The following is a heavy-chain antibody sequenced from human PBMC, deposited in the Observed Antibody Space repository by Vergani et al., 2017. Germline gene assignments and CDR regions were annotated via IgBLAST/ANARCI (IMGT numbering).Heavy chain of an antibody. J-gene: IGHJ6*03. CDR1: GFTFTGYY. CDR3: ASNYCSSTSCYTEGGGYMDV. CDR2: INPNSGGT. D-gene: IGHD2-2*02. V-gene: IGHV1-2*02. Sequence: VQLLESGGGLVQPGGSLRLSCAASGFTFTGYYMHWVRQAPGQGLEWMGWINPNSGGTNYAQKFQGRVTMTRDTSISTAYMELSRLRSDDTAVYYCASNYCSSTSCYTEGGGYMDVWGKGTTVTVSS.